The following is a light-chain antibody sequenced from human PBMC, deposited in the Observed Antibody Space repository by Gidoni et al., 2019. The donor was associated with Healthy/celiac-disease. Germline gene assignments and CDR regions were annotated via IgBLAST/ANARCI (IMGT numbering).Light chain of an antibody. CDR3: QQSYSTPWT. Sequence: DIQMTQSPSSLSASVGDRVTITCRASKSISSYLNWYQQKPGKAPKLLIYAASSLQSGVPSRVSGSGSGTDFTLTISSLQPEDFATYYCQQSYSTPWTFGQGTKVEIK. V-gene: IGKV1-39*01. CDR1: KSISSY. J-gene: IGKJ1*01. CDR2: AAS.